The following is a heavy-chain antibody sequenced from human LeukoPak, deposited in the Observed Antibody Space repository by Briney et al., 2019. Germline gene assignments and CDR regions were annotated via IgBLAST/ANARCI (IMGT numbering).Heavy chain of an antibody. CDR1: GFTFSSYA. CDR2: ISYDGSNK. J-gene: IGHJ4*02. D-gene: IGHD3-22*01. Sequence: GGSLRLSCAASGFTFSSYAMHWVRQAPGKGLEWVAVISYDGSNKYYADSVKGRFTISRDNSKNTLYLQINSLRAEDTAVYYCARDPDSSGPSYFDYWGQGTLVTVSS. V-gene: IGHV3-30-3*01. CDR3: ARDPDSSGPSYFDY.